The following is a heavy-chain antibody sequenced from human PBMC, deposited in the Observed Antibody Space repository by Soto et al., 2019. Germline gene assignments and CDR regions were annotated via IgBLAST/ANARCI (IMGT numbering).Heavy chain of an antibody. CDR2: ISYDGSNK. CDR1: GFTFSSYA. Sequence: GGSLRLSCAASGFTFSSYAMHWVRQAPGKGLEWVAVISYDGSNKYHADSVKGRFTISRDNSKNTLYLQMNSLRAEDTAVYYCARGTGDPEWFDPWGQGTLVTVSS. CDR3: ARGTGDPEWFDP. V-gene: IGHV3-30-3*01. D-gene: IGHD7-27*01. J-gene: IGHJ5*02.